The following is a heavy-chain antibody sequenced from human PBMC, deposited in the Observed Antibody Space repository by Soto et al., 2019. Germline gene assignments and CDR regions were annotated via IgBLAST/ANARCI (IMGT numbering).Heavy chain of an antibody. CDR2: ISAYNGNT. CDR3: ARDGSGSYYNNWFDP. CDR1: GYTFSSYG. V-gene: IGHV1-18*01. D-gene: IGHD3-10*01. Sequence: ASVKVSCKASGYTFSSYGISWVRQAPGQGLEWMGWISAYNGNTNYAQKSQGRVTITADESTSTAYMELSSLRSEDTAVYYCARDGSGSYYNNWFDPWGQGTLVTVSS. J-gene: IGHJ5*02.